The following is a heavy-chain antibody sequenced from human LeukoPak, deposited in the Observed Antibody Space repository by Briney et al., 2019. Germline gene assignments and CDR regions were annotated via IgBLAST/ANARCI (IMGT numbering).Heavy chain of an antibody. D-gene: IGHD6-13*01. CDR3: ARGYSSSWVLDAFDI. Sequence: ASVKVSCKASGYTFTGYYMHWVRQAPGQGLEWMGWINPNSGGTNYAQKFQGRVTMTRDTPISTAYMELSRLRSDDTAVYYCARGYSSSWVLDAFDIWGQGTMVTVSS. CDR1: GYTFTGYY. J-gene: IGHJ3*02. V-gene: IGHV1-2*02. CDR2: INPNSGGT.